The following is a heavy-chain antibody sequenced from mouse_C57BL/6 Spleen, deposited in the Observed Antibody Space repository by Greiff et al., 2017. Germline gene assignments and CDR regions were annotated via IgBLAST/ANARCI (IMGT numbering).Heavy chain of an antibody. CDR1: GYTFTSYW. J-gene: IGHJ3*01. D-gene: IGHD1-1*01. V-gene: IGHV1-52*01. CDR3: ARPLCNGVSFGFAY. Sequence: VQLQQPGAELVRPGSSVKLSCKASGYTFTSYWMHWVKQRPIQGLEWIGNIDPSDSETHYNQKFKDKATLTVDKSSSTAYMQLSSLTSEDSAVYYCARPLCNGVSFGFAYWGQGTLVTVSA. CDR2: IDPSDSET.